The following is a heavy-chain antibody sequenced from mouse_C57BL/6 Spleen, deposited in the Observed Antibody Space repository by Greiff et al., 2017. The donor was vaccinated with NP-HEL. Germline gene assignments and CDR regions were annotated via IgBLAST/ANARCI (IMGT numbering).Heavy chain of an antibody. CDR1: GYTFTGYW. D-gene: IGHD2-13*01. CDR2: ILPGSGST. CDR3: ASVGDYWFAY. J-gene: IGHJ3*01. V-gene: IGHV1-9*01. Sequence: VQLQQSGAELMKPGASVKLSCKATGYTFTGYWIEWVKQRPGHGLEWIGEILPGSGSTNYNEKFKGKATFTADTSSNTAYMQLSSLTTEDFAIYCSASVGDYWFAYWGQGTLVTVSA.